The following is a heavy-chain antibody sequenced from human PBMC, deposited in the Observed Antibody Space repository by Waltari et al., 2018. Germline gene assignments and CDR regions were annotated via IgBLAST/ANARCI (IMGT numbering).Heavy chain of an antibody. CDR2: ISSSSSYI. CDR1: GFTFSSYS. J-gene: IGHJ4*02. V-gene: IGHV3-21*01. CDR3: ATGLDYYDSSGSVDY. D-gene: IGHD3-22*01. Sequence: EVQLVESGGGLVKPGVSLRLSCAASGFTFSSYSMNWVRQAPGKGLEWVSSISSSSSYIYYADSVKGRFTISRDNAKNSLYLQMNSLRAEDTAVYYCATGLDYYDSSGSVDYWGQGTLVTVSS.